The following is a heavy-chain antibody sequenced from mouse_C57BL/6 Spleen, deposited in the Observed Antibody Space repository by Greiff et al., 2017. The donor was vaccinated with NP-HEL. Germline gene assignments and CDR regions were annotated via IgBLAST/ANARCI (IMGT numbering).Heavy chain of an antibody. CDR1: GFTFSDYG. CDR3: ARPYSKRWFAY. J-gene: IGHJ3*01. CDR2: ISSGSSTI. V-gene: IGHV5-17*01. D-gene: IGHD2-5*01. Sequence: EVHLVESGGGLVKPGGSLKLSCAASGFTFSDYGMHWVRQAPEKGLEWVAYISSGSSTIYYADTVKGRFTISRDNAKNTLFLQMTSLRSEDTAMYYCARPYSKRWFAYWGQGTLVTVSA.